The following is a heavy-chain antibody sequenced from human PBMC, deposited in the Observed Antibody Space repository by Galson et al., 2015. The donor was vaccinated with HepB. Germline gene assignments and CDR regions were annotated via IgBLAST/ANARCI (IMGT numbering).Heavy chain of an antibody. Sequence: SLRLSCATYGFTFSSYAMSWVRQAPGKGLEWVSGITGSGGSTYYADSVKGRFTISRDNSKNTLYLQMNSLRAEDTAVYYCAKDSVTHGYYYYMDVWGKGTTVTVSS. V-gene: IGHV3-23*01. J-gene: IGHJ6*03. CDR2: ITGSGGST. CDR3: AKDSVTHGYYYYMDV. CDR1: GFTFSSYA. D-gene: IGHD4-23*01.